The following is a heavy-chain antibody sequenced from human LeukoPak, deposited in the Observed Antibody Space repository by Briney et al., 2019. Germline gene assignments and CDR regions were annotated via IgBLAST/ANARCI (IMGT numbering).Heavy chain of an antibody. V-gene: IGHV1-69*13. CDR2: IIPIFGTA. J-gene: IGHJ3*02. D-gene: IGHD6-13*01. CDR1: GGTFSSYA. CDR3: ARPSPHIAATDAFDI. Sequence: ASVKVSCKASGGTFSSYAISWVRQAPGQGLGWMGGIIPIFGTANYAQKFQGRVTITADESTSTAYMELSSLRSEDTAVYYCARPSPHIAATDAFDIWGQGTMVTVSS.